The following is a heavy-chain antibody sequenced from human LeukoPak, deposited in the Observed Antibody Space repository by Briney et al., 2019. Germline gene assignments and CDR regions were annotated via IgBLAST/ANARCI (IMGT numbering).Heavy chain of an antibody. Sequence: ASVKVSCKASGYTFTSYGIGWVRQAPGQGLEWMGWISAYNGNTNYAQKLQGRVTMTTDTSTSTAYMELRSLRSDDTAVYYCARDRRRYCSGGSCYSGVFDYWGQGTLVTVSS. V-gene: IGHV1-18*01. CDR3: ARDRRRYCSGGSCYSGVFDY. J-gene: IGHJ4*02. D-gene: IGHD2-15*01. CDR1: GYTFTSYG. CDR2: ISAYNGNT.